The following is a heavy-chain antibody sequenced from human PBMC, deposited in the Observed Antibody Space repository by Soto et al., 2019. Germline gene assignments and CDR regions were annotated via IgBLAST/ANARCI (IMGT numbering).Heavy chain of an antibody. J-gene: IGHJ6*02. D-gene: IGHD6-13*01. CDR1: GFTFSTTG. V-gene: IGHV3-21*02. CDR3: AKDGAAGSVLDV. Sequence: EVQLVESGGGLVKPGGSLRLSCAASGFTFSTTGMNWVRQAPGKGLQWVSSIRSGSEYIFHADSVKGRLTTSRDNAKNSVYLQMNNLRVEDTAVYYCAKDGAAGSVLDVWGQGTTVTVSS. CDR2: IRSGSEYI.